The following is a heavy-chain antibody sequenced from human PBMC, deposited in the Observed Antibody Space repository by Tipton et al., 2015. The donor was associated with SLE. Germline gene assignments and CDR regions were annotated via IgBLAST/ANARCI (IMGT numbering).Heavy chain of an antibody. D-gene: IGHD1-26*01. J-gene: IGHJ4*02. Sequence: TLSLTCIVSRYSISSGYYWGWMRQAPGKELEWIGSFYHSANTYYNPSLTSRVTISADTSKNQFSLKLSSVTAADTAVYYCARDSGSHYGGFDYWGQGTLVTVSS. V-gene: IGHV4-38-2*02. CDR3: ARDSGSHYGGFDY. CDR1: RYSISSGYY. CDR2: FYHSANT.